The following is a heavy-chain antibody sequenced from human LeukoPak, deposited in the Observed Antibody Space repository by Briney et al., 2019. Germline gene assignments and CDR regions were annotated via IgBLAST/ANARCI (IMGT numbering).Heavy chain of an antibody. J-gene: IGHJ4*02. D-gene: IGHD3-10*01. CDR2: INPKSGGT. V-gene: IGHV1-2*02. Sequence: ASVKVCCKASGYTFIDYYIHWVRQAPGQGLEWMGWINPKSGGTNYAQKFQGRVTMTKDTSITTAYMELSRLKSDDTALYYCARLDYGSGTYHISLWGQGTLVTVSS. CDR3: ARLDYGSGTYHISL. CDR1: GYTFIDYY.